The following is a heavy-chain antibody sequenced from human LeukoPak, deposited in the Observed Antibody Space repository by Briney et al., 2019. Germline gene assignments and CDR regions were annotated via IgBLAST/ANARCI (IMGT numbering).Heavy chain of an antibody. D-gene: IGHD1-7*01. CDR3: ARGRYNWNYYFDY. J-gene: IGHJ4*02. Sequence: SQTLSLTCTVSGGSISSSSYYWGWIRQPPGKGLEWIGEINHSGSTNYNPSLKSRVTISVDTSKNQFSLKLSSVTAADTAVYYCARGRYNWNYYFDYWGQGTLVTVSS. CDR2: INHSGST. CDR1: GGSISSSSYY. V-gene: IGHV4-39*07.